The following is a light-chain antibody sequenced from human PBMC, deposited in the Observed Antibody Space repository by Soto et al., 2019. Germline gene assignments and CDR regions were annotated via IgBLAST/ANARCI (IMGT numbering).Light chain of an antibody. CDR1: QNVNNW. Sequence: DIQMTQFPSALSASVGDRVTITCRASQNVNNWLAWYQHKPGKAPQLLIYDASVLETGVPSRFSGSGSGTEFTLAISGLQSDDFATYSCQQYNTYWTFGQGTKVEVK. CDR3: QQYNTYWT. V-gene: IGKV1-5*01. J-gene: IGKJ1*01. CDR2: DAS.